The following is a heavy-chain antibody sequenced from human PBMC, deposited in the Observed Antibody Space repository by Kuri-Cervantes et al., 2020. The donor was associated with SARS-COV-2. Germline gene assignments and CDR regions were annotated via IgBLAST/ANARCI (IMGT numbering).Heavy chain of an antibody. V-gene: IGHV1-2*02. CDR2: INPNSSGT. CDR1: GYTFTSYG. Sequence: ASVNVSCQPSGYTFTSYGISWVRQAPGQGLEWMGWINPNSSGTNYAQKFQGRVTMTRDTSISTAYMELSRLRSDDTAVYYCATSQGDFGVVITECFQHWGQGTLVTVSS. D-gene: IGHD3-3*01. J-gene: IGHJ1*01. CDR3: ATSQGDFGVVITECFQH.